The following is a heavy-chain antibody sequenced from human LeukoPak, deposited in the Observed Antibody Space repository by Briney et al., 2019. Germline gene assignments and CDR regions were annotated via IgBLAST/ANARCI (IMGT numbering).Heavy chain of an antibody. CDR3: VRSEEVAVSNFDY. CDR2: IYPGDSDT. CDR1: GYSFTTYW. V-gene: IGHV5-51*01. Sequence: GESLRISCKGSGYSFTTYWIGWVRQMPGKGLEWMGIIYPGDSDTRYSPSFQGQVTISADKSTSTAYLQWSSLKASDTAMYYCVRSEEVAVSNFDYWGQGTLVTVSS. D-gene: IGHD2-15*01. J-gene: IGHJ4*02.